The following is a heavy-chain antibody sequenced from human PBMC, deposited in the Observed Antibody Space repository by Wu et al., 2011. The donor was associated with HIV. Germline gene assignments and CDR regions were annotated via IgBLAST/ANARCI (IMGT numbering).Heavy chain of an antibody. D-gene: IGHD1-26*01. CDR1: WLYQNLL. CDR2: SIVWDH. Sequence: KPSETLSLTCRVVWWLYQNLLLELDPAAAGRDWSGSGTSIVWDHQLQPSLKSRVAMSVDTSNNQFSLKLTSVTAADTAVYYCAREGGFEGATVQFPYWGQGTLVTVSS. J-gene: IGHJ4*02. CDR3: AREGGFEGATVQFPY. V-gene: IGHV4-4*07.